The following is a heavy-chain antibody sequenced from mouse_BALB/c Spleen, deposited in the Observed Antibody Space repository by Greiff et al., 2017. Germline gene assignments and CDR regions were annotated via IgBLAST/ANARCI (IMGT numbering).Heavy chain of an antibody. Sequence: EVKLVESGGGLVKPGGSLKLSCAASGFTFSSFGMHWVRQAPEKGLEWVAYISSGSSTIYYADTVKGRFTISRDNPKNTLFLQMTSLRSEDTAMYYCARRVFDYWGQGTTLTVSS. CDR1: GFTFSSFG. J-gene: IGHJ2*01. CDR2: ISSGSSTI. CDR3: ARRVFDY. V-gene: IGHV5-17*02.